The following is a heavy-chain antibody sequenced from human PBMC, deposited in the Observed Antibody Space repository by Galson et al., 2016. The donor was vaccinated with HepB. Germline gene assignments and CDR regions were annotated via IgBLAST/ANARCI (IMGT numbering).Heavy chain of an antibody. CDR3: ARGRDYGDNPFDD. V-gene: IGHV1-24*01. J-gene: IGHJ4*02. CDR2: FDPEDGET. CDR1: GNSLSEVS. Sequence: SVKVSCKVSGNSLSEVSMHWVRQAPGKGLERMGGFDPEDGETIYAQKFQGRVTMTRDTSISTAYLELSSLTSEDTGVYFCARGRDYGDNPFDDWGQGTLVAVSS. D-gene: IGHD4-17*01.